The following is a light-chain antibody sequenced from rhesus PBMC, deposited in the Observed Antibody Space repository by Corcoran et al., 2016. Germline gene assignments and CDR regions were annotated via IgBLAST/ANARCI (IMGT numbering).Light chain of an antibody. CDR2: KAS. V-gene: IGKV1-21*01. CDR3: QQCSSSPLT. J-gene: IGKJ4*01. CDR1: QGISGW. Sequence: DIQMTQSPSSLSASVGDKVTITCHASQGISGWLAWYQQKPGKAPKLLIYKASTLQSGVPSRFSGSGSRTDFTLTIRSLQSEDFATYYCQQCSSSPLTFGGGTRVELK.